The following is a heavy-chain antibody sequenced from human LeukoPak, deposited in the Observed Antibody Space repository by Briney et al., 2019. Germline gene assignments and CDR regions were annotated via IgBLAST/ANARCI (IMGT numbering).Heavy chain of an antibody. J-gene: IGHJ4*02. D-gene: IGHD3-22*01. V-gene: IGHV3-11*04. CDR1: VFTFCDYY. CDR3: ARGEYYDSSGYFD. CDR2: ISISGSTN. Sequence: GGSLRVSCAASVFTFCDYYMSWICQAPGKGVGRGSYISISGSTNYSAASVRGRLPNSRDNAKNSLYLQMNSLRAEGTAVYYCARGEYYDSSGYFDWGQGTLVTVSS.